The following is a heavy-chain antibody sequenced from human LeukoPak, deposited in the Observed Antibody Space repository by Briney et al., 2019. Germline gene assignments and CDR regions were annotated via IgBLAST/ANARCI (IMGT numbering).Heavy chain of an antibody. CDR3: ARLVSGYSYGHDAFDI. V-gene: IGHV3-48*03. D-gene: IGHD5-18*01. CDR2: ISSSGSTI. Sequence: PGGSLRLSCAASGFTFSSYEMNWVRQAPGKGLEWVSYISSSGSTIYYADSAKGRFTISRDNAKNSLYLQMNSLRAEDTAVYCCARLVSGYSYGHDAFDIWGQGTMVTVSS. CDR1: GFTFSSYE. J-gene: IGHJ3*02.